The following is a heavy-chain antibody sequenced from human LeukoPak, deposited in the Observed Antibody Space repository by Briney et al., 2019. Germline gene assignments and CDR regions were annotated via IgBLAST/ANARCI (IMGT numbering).Heavy chain of an antibody. CDR1: GYTFTGYY. CDR3: AREYYYSGYGDPTGLGDV. CDR2: INPNSGGT. D-gene: IGHD4-17*01. V-gene: IGHV1-2*06. Sequence: ASVKVSCTASGYTFTGYYMHWVRQAPGQGLDWMGRINPNSGGTNYAHKFQGRVTMTRDTSISTAYMELSRLRSDDTAVYYCAREYYYSGYGDPTGLGDVWGQGTTVTVSS. J-gene: IGHJ6*02.